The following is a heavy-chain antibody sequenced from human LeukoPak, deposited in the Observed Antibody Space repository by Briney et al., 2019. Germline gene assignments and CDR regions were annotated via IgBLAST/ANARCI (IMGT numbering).Heavy chain of an antibody. CDR1: GYTFTNYY. Sequence: ASVKVSCKASGYTFTNYYMHWVRQAPGQGLEWMGMINVSVDRTNYAQKFQGRVTMTRDTSTSTVYMELNSLTSEDTAVYFCSREESGGTFDHWGQGTLVTVSS. D-gene: IGHD2-15*01. V-gene: IGHV1-46*01. CDR3: SREESGGTFDH. CDR2: INVSVDRT. J-gene: IGHJ4*01.